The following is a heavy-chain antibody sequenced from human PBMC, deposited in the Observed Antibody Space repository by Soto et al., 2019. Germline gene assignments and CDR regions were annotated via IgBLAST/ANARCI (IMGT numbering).Heavy chain of an antibody. J-gene: IGHJ6*03. CDR2: INHSGST. CDR1: GGSFSGYY. V-gene: IGHV4-34*01. D-gene: IGHD3-3*01. Sequence: SETLSLTCAVYGGSFSGYYWSWIRQPPGKGLEWIGEINHSGSTNYNPSLKSRVTISVDTSKNQFSLKLSSVTAADTAVYYCARGVSRITIFGVVIIPPTKRPLLDYMDVWGKGTTVTVSS. CDR3: ARGVSRITIFGVVIIPPTKRPLLDYMDV.